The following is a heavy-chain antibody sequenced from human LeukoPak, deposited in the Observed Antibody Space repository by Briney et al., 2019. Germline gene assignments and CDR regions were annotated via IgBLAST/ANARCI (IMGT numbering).Heavy chain of an antibody. Sequence: GGSLRLSCAASGFTFSSYSMNWVRQAPGEGLEWVSFISSSGSYIYYVDSVKGRFIISRAKATNSLSLRMKTVRAEDSAASCCARGNDYYDTSGYYYWGQGTLVTVSS. CDR2: ISSSGSYI. J-gene: IGHJ4*02. CDR3: ARGNDYYDTSGYYY. D-gene: IGHD3-22*01. V-gene: IGHV3-21*01. CDR1: GFTFSSYS.